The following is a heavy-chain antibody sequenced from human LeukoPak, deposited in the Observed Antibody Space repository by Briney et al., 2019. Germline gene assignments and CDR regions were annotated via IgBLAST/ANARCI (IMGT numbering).Heavy chain of an antibody. D-gene: IGHD6-6*01. CDR3: ARNLVISATQLTNWFDP. J-gene: IGHJ5*02. CDR2: IIPIVGTA. CDR1: AGTFTSYA. V-gene: IGHV1-69*05. Sequence: VSSKASAGTFTSYAISSVRQPPGQGLEWVGGIIPIVGTANYAQNSPGNVTIATDESTRTLYMELSSLRAEDTAVYYCARNLVISATQLTNWFDPWGQGTLVTVSS.